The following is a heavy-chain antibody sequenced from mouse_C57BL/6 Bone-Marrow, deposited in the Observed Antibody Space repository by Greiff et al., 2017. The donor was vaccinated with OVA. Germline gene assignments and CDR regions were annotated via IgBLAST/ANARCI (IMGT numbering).Heavy chain of an antibody. CDR1: GFTFSSYT. J-gene: IGHJ1*03. V-gene: IGHV5-9*01. CDR2: ISGGGGNT. D-gene: IGHD2-5*01. Sequence: EVQVVESGGGLVKPGGSLKLSCAASGFTFSSYTMSWVRQTPEKRLEWVATISGGGGNTYYPDSVKGRFTISRDNAKNTLYLQMSSLRSEDTALYYCARVPSCYSDYGGYFDVWGTGTTVTVSS. CDR3: ARVPSCYSDYGGYFDV.